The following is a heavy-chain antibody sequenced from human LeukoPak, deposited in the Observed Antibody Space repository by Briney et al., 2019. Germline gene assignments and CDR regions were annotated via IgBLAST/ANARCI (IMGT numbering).Heavy chain of an antibody. CDR3: ASGFGYSGSYHYFDY. CDR1: GYSFTSYW. J-gene: IGHJ4*02. CDR2: IYPGDSDT. V-gene: IGHV5-51*01. Sequence: GESLKISCQGSGYSFTSYWIGWVRQMPGKGLEWMGIIYPGDSDTRYSPSFQGQVTISADKSISTAYLQWSSLKASDTAMYYCASGFGYSGSYHYFDYWGQGTLVTVSS. D-gene: IGHD1-26*01.